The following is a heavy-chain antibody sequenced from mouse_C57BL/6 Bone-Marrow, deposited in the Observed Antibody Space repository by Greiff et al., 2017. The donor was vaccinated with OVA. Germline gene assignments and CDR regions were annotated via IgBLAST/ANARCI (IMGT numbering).Heavy chain of an antibody. D-gene: IGHD2-3*01. CDR1: GFSLTSYG. J-gene: IGHJ3*01. CDR2: IWSGGST. Sequence: VQRVESGPGLVQPSQSLSITCTVSGFSLTSYGVHWVRQSPGKGLEWLGVIWSGGSTDYNAAFISRLSISKDNSKSQVFFKMNSLQADNTAIYYCARNGDGYAWFAYWGQGTLVTVSA. V-gene: IGHV2-2*01. CDR3: ARNGDGYAWFAY.